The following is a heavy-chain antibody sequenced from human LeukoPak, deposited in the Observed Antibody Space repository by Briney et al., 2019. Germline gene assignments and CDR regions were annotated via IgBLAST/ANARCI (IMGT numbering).Heavy chain of an antibody. CDR2: ITGSGGGT. J-gene: IGHJ4*02. D-gene: IGHD3-10*01. CDR3: VRETYFYGSGNYYNLDY. CDR1: GFTFSSYD. V-gene: IGHV3-23*01. Sequence: GGSLRLPCAASGFTFSSYDMSWVRQAPGNGLEWVSAITGSGGGTYYADSVKGRFTISRDNSKNTLSLQMNNLRAEDTAIYYCVRETYFYGSGNYYNLDYWGQGTLVTVSS.